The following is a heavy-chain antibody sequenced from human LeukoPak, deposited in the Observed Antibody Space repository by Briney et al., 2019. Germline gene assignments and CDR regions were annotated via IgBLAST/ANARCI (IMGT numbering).Heavy chain of an antibody. CDR3: ARAYIVVTIGDFDY. V-gene: IGHV1-18*01. CDR1: GYTFTSYG. CDR2: ISAYNGNT. Sequence: ASVKVSCKASGYTFTSYGISWVRQAPGQGLEWMGWISAYNGNTNYAQKLQGRVTMTTDTSTSTAYVELRSLRSDDTAVYYCARAYIVVTIGDFDYWGQGTLVTVSS. D-gene: IGHD5-12*01. J-gene: IGHJ4*02.